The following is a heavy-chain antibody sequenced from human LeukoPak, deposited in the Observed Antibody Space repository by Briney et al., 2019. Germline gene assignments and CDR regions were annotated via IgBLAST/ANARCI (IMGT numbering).Heavy chain of an antibody. V-gene: IGHV3-20*01. J-gene: IGHJ4*02. CDR2: IHWSGVDT. Sequence: RPGGSLRLSCAASGFTFEDHGMSWVRQVPGKGLEWVSGIHWSGVDTGYAASVKGRFTISRDNAKNSLYLQMNSLRAEDTALYHCVRGGYAGTSDFWGQGTLVTVS. CDR3: VRGGYAGTSDF. D-gene: IGHD1-1*01. CDR1: GFTFEDHG.